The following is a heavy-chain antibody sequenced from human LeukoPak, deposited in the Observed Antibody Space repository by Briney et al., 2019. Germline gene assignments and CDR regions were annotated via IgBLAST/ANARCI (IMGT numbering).Heavy chain of an antibody. CDR3: ARGQLRTVPNPSPCGY. CDR2: INPNSGGT. V-gene: IGHV1-2*02. D-gene: IGHD2-2*01. J-gene: IGHJ4*02. CDR1: GYTFTGYY. Sequence: EASVKVSCKASGYTFTGYYMHWVRQAPGQGLEWMGWINPNSGGTNYAQKFQGRVTMTRDTSISTAYMELSRLRSDDTAVYYCARGQLRTVPNPSPCGYWGQGTLVTVSS.